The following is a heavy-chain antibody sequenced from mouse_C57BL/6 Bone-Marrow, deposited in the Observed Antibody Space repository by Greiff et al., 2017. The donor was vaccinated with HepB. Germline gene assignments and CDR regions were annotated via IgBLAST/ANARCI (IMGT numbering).Heavy chain of an antibody. J-gene: IGHJ4*01. CDR1: GFNIKNTY. D-gene: IGHD2-1*01. CDR3: ANGIYYGTLYYAMDY. V-gene: IGHV14-3*01. CDR2: MDPANGNT. Sequence: VQLQQSVAELVRPGASVKLSCTASGFNIKNTYMHGVKQRPEQGLEWIGGMDPANGNTKYAPKFQGKATITADTSSNTAYLQLSSLTSEDTAIYYCANGIYYGTLYYAMDYWGQGTSVTVSS.